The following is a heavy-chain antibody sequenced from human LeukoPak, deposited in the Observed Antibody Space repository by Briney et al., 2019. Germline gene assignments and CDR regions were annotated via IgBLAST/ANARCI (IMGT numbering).Heavy chain of an antibody. V-gene: IGHV5-51*01. CDR1: GYSFTSYW. CDR2: FYPGDSDT. Sequence: GESLKISCKGSGYSFTSYWIGWVRQMPGRGLEWMGIFYPGDSDTRYSPSFQGQVTISADKSINTAYLQWSRLKASDTAMYYCARAPSGSGFSFDYWGQGTLVTVSS. J-gene: IGHJ4*02. D-gene: IGHD3-22*01. CDR3: ARAPSGSGFSFDY.